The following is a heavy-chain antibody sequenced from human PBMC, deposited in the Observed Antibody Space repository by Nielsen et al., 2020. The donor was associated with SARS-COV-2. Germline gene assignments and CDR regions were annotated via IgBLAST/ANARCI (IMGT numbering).Heavy chain of an antibody. Sequence: SVKVSCKASGGTFSSYAISWVRQAPGQGLEWMGGIIPIFGTANYAQKFQSRVTITADKSTSTAYMELSSLRSEDTAVYYCARRIAARRGTGFYYYGMDVWGQGTTVTVSS. CDR1: GGTFSSYA. V-gene: IGHV1-69*06. J-gene: IGHJ6*02. CDR3: ARRIAARRGTGFYYYGMDV. CDR2: IIPIFGTA. D-gene: IGHD6-6*01.